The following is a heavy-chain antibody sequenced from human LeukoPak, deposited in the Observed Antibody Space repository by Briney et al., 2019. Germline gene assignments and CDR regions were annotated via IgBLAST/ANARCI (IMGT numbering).Heavy chain of an antibody. V-gene: IGHV4-30-2*01. CDR3: ARKVVFDL. Sequence: SETLSLTCTVSGGSISSGGYSWSWIRQPPGKGLEWIGYIYHSGSTYYNPSLKSRVTISIDKSKNQFSLKLSSVTAADTAVYYCARKVVFDLWGRGTLVTVSS. D-gene: IGHD2-15*01. J-gene: IGHJ2*01. CDR2: IYHSGST. CDR1: GGSISSGGYS.